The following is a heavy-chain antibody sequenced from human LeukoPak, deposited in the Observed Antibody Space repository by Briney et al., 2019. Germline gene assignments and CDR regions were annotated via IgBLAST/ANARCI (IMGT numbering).Heavy chain of an antibody. D-gene: IGHD6-13*01. CDR1: GYSFTNYW. CDR3: ARRIAAAGSIGTRYFDY. J-gene: IGHJ4*02. V-gene: IGHV5-51*01. Sequence: GESLKISCKGSGYSFTNYWIGWVRQMPGKGLEWMGTIYPGDSDTKYSSSFQGHVTISADKSISTAYLQWSSLKASDTAMYYCARRIAAAGSIGTRYFDYWGQGTLVTVSS. CDR2: IYPGDSDT.